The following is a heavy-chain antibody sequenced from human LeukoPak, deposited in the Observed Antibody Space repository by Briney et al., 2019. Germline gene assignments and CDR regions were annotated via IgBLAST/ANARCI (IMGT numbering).Heavy chain of an antibody. J-gene: IGHJ4*02. CDR1: GGTFSSYA. CDR2: IIPILGIA. CDR3: ARVSTAPPYYFDY. D-gene: IGHD5-18*01. Sequence: ASVKVSCKASGGTFSSYAIIWVRQAPGQGLEWMGRIIPILGIANYAQKFQGRVTITADKSTSTAYMELSSLRSEDTAVYYCARVSTAPPYYFDYWGQGTLVTVSS. V-gene: IGHV1-69*04.